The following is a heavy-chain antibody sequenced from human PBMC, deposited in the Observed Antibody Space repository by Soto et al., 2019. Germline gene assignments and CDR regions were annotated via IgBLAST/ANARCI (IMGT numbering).Heavy chain of an antibody. V-gene: IGHV3-53*01. CDR2: IYSGGST. CDR3: ATYTSLDY. CDR1: WFTVSNNY. D-gene: IGHD2-2*02. J-gene: IGHJ4*02. Sequence: GGSLRLSCAASWFTVSNNYMSWVRQAPGKGLEWVSLIYSGGSTFYADSVKGRFTISRDNSKNTLFLQMNSLRAEDTAVYFCATYTSLDYWGQGTLVTVSS.